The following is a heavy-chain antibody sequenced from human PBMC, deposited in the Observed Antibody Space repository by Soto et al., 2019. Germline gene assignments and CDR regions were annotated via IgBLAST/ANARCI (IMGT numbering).Heavy chain of an antibody. V-gene: IGHV3-21*04. CDR2: ISSSSSYI. J-gene: IGHJ4*02. CDR1: GFTLSSYS. Sequence: EVQLVESGGGLVKPGGSLRLSCAASGFTLSSYSMNWVRQAPGKGLEWVSSISSSSSYISYANSVKGGFTISRDNAKNALYLQMNSLRGEETAVYYWSRDHIRAAVGGSFDYWGRGTLVTVSS. CDR3: SRDHIRAAVGGSFDY. D-gene: IGHD6-13*01.